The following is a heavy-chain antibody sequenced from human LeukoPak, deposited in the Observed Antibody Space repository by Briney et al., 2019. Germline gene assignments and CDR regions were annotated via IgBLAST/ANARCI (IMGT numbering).Heavy chain of an antibody. V-gene: IGHV3-7*01. CDR1: GFTFSSYW. J-gene: IGHJ4*02. Sequence: PGGSLRLTCAASGFTFSSYWTSWVRQAPGKGLEWVANIKQDGSEKYYVDSVKGRFTISTDNAKNSLYLQMNSLRAEDTAVYYCARGPTYSTIHIFDYWGQGTLVTVSS. D-gene: IGHD2-2*01. CDR3: ARGPTYSTIHIFDY. CDR2: IKQDGSEK.